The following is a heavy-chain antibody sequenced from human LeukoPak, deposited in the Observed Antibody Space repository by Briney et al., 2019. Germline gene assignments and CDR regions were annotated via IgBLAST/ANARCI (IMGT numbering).Heavy chain of an antibody. CDR1: GFTFSSYR. J-gene: IGHJ4*02. CDR2: IRKRSCNK. CDR3: ARDPQENCGGDCYPIYYFDY. V-gene: IGHV3-21*01. Sequence: GGSLRLSCAASGFTFSSYRKNWVRQAPGKGLEGVSSIRKRSCNKYYADSVKGRFTISRDNDKNSLYLQMNSLRAEDTAVYYCARDPQENCGGDCYPIYYFDYWGQGTLVTVSS. D-gene: IGHD2-21*02.